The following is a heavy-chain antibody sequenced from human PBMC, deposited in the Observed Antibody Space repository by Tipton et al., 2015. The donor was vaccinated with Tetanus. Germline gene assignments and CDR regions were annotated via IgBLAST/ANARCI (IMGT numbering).Heavy chain of an antibody. CDR3: ARDWAYNSFDY. J-gene: IGHJ4*02. CDR1: GFPFTSSW. V-gene: IGHV3-7*01. CDR2: IKEDGSAQ. Sequence: SLRLSCVASGFPFTSSWMTWVRQAPGKGLGWLANIKEDGSAQNYLSSVRGRFTISRDNAENSLYLHMTALRAEDTAVYFCARDWAYNSFDYWGQGTLATVSS. D-gene: IGHD5-24*01.